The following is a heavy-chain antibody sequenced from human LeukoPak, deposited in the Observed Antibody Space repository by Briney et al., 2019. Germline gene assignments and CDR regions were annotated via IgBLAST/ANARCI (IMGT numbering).Heavy chain of an antibody. CDR3: ARTSDGNWFDP. D-gene: IGHD1-26*01. V-gene: IGHV3-20*04. J-gene: IGHJ5*02. CDR1: GFTFDDYG. Sequence: GGSLRLSCAASGFTFDDYGMSWVRQGPGRGLEWVSGINWNGGNTGYADSVKGRFTIFRDNAKNSLYLEMDSLRVEDTALYYCARTSDGNWFDPWGQGTLVTVSS. CDR2: INWNGGNT.